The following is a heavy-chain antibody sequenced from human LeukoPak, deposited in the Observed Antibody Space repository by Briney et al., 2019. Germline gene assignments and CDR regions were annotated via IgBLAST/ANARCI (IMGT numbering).Heavy chain of an antibody. CDR3: ARGDSSGYFFDY. D-gene: IGHD3-22*01. Sequence: SETLSLTCTVSGGSISSYYWSWIRQPPGKGLEWIGYIYYSGSTNYNPSLKSRVTISVDTSKNQFSLKLSSVTAADTAVYYCARGDSSGYFFDYWGQGTLVTVSS. CDR1: GGSISSYY. J-gene: IGHJ4*02. CDR2: IYYSGST. V-gene: IGHV4-59*01.